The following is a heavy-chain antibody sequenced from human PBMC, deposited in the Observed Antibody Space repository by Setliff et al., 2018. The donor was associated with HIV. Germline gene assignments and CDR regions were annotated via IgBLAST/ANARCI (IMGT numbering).Heavy chain of an antibody. CDR2: IFYSGFT. J-gene: IGHJ5*01. V-gene: IGHV4-39*01. CDR3: ARGLIQYTWDS. D-gene: IGHD2-2*02. Sequence: SETLSLTCTVSGDSISTNSPYWAWIRQPPGKGLEWIGTIFYSGFTYYNPSLKSRVSIAVDTSNNQISLRLSSVTVADTAVYYCARGLIQYTWDSWGQGVLVTVSS. CDR1: GDSISTNSPY.